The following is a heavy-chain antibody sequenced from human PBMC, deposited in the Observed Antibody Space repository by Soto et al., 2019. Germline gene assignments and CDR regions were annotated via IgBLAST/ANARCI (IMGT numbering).Heavy chain of an antibody. Sequence: EVQLLESGGGLVQPGGSLRLSCAASRFTFTNYAMSWVRQAPGKGLEWLSAISGSGGSTNYADSVKGRFTISRDNSKNTMYLQMNSLRVEDTALYYCTKDSRRGAGSGWSQDYWGHGTLVTVSS. D-gene: IGHD6-19*01. V-gene: IGHV3-23*01. J-gene: IGHJ4*01. CDR3: TKDSRRGAGSGWSQDY. CDR2: ISGSGGST. CDR1: RFTFTNYA.